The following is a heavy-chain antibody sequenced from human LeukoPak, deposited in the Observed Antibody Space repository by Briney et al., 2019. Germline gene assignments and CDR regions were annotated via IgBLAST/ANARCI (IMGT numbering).Heavy chain of an antibody. Sequence: GGSLRLSCAASGFTFNNYAMIWVRQAPGKGLEWVSAISGSGGSTYYADSVRGRFTISRDNSKGTLYLQMNSLRAEDAAVYYCAKRGYCSGGSCASYYYYAMDVWGQGTTVAASS. CDR1: GFTFNNYA. CDR3: AKRGYCSGGSCASYYYYAMDV. CDR2: ISGSGGST. V-gene: IGHV3-23*01. J-gene: IGHJ6*02. D-gene: IGHD2-15*01.